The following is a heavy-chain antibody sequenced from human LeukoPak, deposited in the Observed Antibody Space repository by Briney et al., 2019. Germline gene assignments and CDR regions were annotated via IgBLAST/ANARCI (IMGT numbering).Heavy chain of an antibody. CDR2: MNPNSGNT. CDR1: GYTFTSYD. CDR3: ARESGTTVTLFDYGMDV. Sequence: GASVKVSCKASGYTFTSYDINWVRQATGQGLEWMGWMNPNSGNTGYAHKFQGRVTMTSNSAISTASVELSSLRSEDTAVSYCARESGTTVTLFDYGMDVWGPGTTGTAS. V-gene: IGHV1-8*01. J-gene: IGHJ6*01. D-gene: IGHD4-17*01.